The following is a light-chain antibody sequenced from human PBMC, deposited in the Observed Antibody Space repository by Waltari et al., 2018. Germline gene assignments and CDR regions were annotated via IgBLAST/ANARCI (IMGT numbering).Light chain of an antibody. J-gene: IGKJ2*01. CDR2: DAS. CDR1: QSVGTY. Sequence: EIVLTQSPATLSLSPGETATLSCRASQSVGTYLAWYQQKPGQAPRLLIYDASTRATAIPDRFRGSGSGTDFTLTISSLEPEDFALYYCQQRSSWTPHTFGQGARLEIK. V-gene: IGKV3-11*01. CDR3: QQRSSWTPHT.